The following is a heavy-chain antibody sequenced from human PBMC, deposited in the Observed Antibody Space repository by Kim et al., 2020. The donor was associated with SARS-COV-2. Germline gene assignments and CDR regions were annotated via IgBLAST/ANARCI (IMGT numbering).Heavy chain of an antibody. CDR2: IYYSGST. J-gene: IGHJ4*02. CDR3: ARKKILTGYYNDY. Sequence: SETLSLTCTVSGGSISSSSYYWGWIRQPPGKGLEWIGSIYYSGSTYYNPSLKSRVTISVDTSKNQFSLKLSSVTAADTAVYYCARKKILTGYYNDYWGQG. CDR1: GGSISSSSYY. D-gene: IGHD3-9*01. V-gene: IGHV4-39*07.